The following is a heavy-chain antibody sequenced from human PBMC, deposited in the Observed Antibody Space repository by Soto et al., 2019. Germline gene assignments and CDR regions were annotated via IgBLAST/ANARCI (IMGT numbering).Heavy chain of an antibody. D-gene: IGHD5-12*01. Sequence: SETLSLTCAVHGGSFSGYYWSWIRQPPGKGLERIGEINHSGSTNYNPSLKSRVTISVDTSKNQFSLKLSSVTAADTAVYYCARTRGYSGYEPIVWGQGTLVTVSS. J-gene: IGHJ4*02. V-gene: IGHV4-34*01. CDR1: GGSFSGYY. CDR2: INHSGST. CDR3: ARTRGYSGYEPIV.